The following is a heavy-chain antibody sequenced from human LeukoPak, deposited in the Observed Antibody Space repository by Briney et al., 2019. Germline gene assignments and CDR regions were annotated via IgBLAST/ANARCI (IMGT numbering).Heavy chain of an antibody. Sequence: SQTLSLTCTVSGDSISSGSYYWSWIRQPAGKGLEWIGRIYTTGSTNYNPSLESRVTISVDMSKNQFSLRLSSVTAADTAVYYCARVGIQNWFDPWGQGTLVTVSS. J-gene: IGHJ5*02. V-gene: IGHV4-61*02. CDR1: GDSISSGSYY. D-gene: IGHD1-1*01. CDR2: IYTTGST. CDR3: ARVGIQNWFDP.